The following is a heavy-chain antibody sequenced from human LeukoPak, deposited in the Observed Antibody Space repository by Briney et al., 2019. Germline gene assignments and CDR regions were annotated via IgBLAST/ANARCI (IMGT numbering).Heavy chain of an antibody. CDR2: ISKDGSDK. D-gene: IGHD1-14*01. J-gene: IGHJ4*02. Sequence: GGSLRLSCAASGFTFSDYAMHWVRQAPGKGLEWVAVISKDGSDKYYPGSVRGRFTISRDNSKNTIYLQMDSLRAEDTAIYYCARDYWWNHDYWGQGTLVTVSS. V-gene: IGHV3-30-3*01. CDR1: GFTFSDYA. CDR3: ARDYWWNHDY.